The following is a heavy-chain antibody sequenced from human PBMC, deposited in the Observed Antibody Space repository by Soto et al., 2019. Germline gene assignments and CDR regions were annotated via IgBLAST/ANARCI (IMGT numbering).Heavy chain of an antibody. CDR1: GFSFVSYS. J-gene: IGHJ4*02. V-gene: IGHV3-23*01. D-gene: IGHD3-10*01. CDR2: ISGSGSNT. Sequence: EVQLLESGGGMEQPGGSRKLSCAASGFSFVSYSMSWFRQAPGKGLEWISLISGSGSNTYYGDSVKGRFTISRDNSKNTVFLQINSLRADDTAVYYCARGRSETSFSFELWGQGALVTVSS. CDR3: ARGRSETSFSFEL.